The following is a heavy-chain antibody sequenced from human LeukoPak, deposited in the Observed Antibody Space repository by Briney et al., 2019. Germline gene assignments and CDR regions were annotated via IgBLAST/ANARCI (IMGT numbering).Heavy chain of an antibody. D-gene: IGHD2-15*01. Sequence: GGSLRLSCAASGFTFSSYSMTWVRQAPGKGLEWVSYISSSSSTIYYADSVKGRFTISRDNAKNSLYLQMNSLRAEDTAVYYCARDEDRGDYWGQGTLVTVSS. V-gene: IGHV3-48*01. CDR3: ARDEDRGDY. CDR2: ISSSSSTI. J-gene: IGHJ4*02. CDR1: GFTFSSYS.